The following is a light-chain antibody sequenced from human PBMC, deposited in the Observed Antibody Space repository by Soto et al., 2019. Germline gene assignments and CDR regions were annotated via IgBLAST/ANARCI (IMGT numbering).Light chain of an antibody. CDR1: QSVRTY. CDR2: DAS. CDR3: QQRNTWPPIT. J-gene: IGKJ5*01. V-gene: IGKV3-11*01. Sequence: EIVLTQSPGTLSLSPGETVTLSCRASQSVRTYLAWYQVKPGQAPRLVIYDASRRASGVPARFSGSGSGTDFSLTISSLEPEDFALYYCQQRNTWPPITFGQGTRLEIK.